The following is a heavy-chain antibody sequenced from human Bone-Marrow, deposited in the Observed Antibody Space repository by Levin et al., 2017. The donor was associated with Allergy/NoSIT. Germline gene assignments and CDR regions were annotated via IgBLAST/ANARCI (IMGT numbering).Heavy chain of an antibody. J-gene: IGHJ6*02. Sequence: LSLPCAASGFVFRASAVHWVRQASGKGLEWIGRIRTKTKSYATAYGASVKGRFTISREDSKNTAYLQMNSLKTEDTAVYYCTSLLRGYYYYYYGMDGWGQGTTVTVSS. CDR1: GFVFRASA. CDR2: IRTKTKSYAT. CDR3: TSLLRGYYYYYYGMDG. V-gene: IGHV3-73*01. D-gene: IGHD3-22*01.